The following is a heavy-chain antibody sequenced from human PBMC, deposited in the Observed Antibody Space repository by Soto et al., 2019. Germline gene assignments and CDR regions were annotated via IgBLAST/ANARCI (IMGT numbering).Heavy chain of an antibody. CDR2: IYYSGST. D-gene: IGHD3-9*01. J-gene: IGHJ3*02. Sequence: SETLSLTCTVSGGSISSYYWSWIRQPPGKGLEWIGYIYYSGSTNYNPSLKSRVTISVDTSKNQFSLKLSSVTAADTAVYYCARVPTYSLTGRGDAFESWGQGTMVPVSS. CDR1: GGSISSYY. V-gene: IGHV4-59*01. CDR3: ARVPTYSLTGRGDAFES.